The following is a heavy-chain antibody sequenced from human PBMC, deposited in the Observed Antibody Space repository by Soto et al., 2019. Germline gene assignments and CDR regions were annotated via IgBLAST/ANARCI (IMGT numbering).Heavy chain of an antibody. CDR1: RVAFSKFI. J-gene: IGHJ6*02. D-gene: IGHD6-19*01. V-gene: IGHV1-69*13. CDR2: IIPIFGTA. CDR3: AKVRYSSPMGYYYGMDV. Sequence: GASGKVSCKASRVAFSKFIVTWVRQAPGLGLEWVGGIIPIFGTANYAQKFQGRVTITADESTSTSYMEVNNLRSEDTAVYYCAKVRYSSPMGYYYGMDVWGQGTTATVSS.